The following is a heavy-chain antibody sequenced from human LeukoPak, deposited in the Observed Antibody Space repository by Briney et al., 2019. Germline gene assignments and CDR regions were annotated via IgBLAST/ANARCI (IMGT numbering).Heavy chain of an antibody. CDR3: ARIKGRKTHYYYYYMDV. CDR2: IYWDDDK. D-gene: IGHD5/OR15-5a*01. Sequence: SGPTLVNPTQTLTLTCTFSGFSLSTSGVGVGWIRQPPGKALEWLAFIYWDDDKRYSPSLESRLTISKDTSKNQVVLTMTNMDPVDTATYYCARIKGRKTHYYYYYMDVWGKGTTVTVSS. J-gene: IGHJ6*03. CDR1: GFSLSTSGVG. V-gene: IGHV2-5*02.